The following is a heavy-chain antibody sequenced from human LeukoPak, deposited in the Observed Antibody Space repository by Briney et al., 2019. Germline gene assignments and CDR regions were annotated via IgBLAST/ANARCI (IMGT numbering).Heavy chain of an antibody. CDR2: ISSSSSYI. J-gene: IGHJ4*02. CDR3: ARPPRRAYYGSGSSTSFDY. CDR1: GFTFSSYS. D-gene: IGHD3-10*01. Sequence: PWGALRLSCAASGFTFSSYSMNWVRQPPGKGLEWVSSISSSSSYIYYADALKGRFTISRDNAKNSLYLQTDSRRADDTAVYYCARPPRRAYYGSGSSTSFDYWGQGTLVTVSS. V-gene: IGHV3-21*01.